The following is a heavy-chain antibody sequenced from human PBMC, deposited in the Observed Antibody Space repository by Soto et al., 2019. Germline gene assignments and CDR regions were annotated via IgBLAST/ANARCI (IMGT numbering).Heavy chain of an antibody. V-gene: IGHV1-18*01. CDR2: ISAYNGNT. D-gene: IGHD4-17*01. Sequence: GASVKVSCKASGYTFTSYGISWARQAPGQGLEWMGWISAYNGNTNYAQKLQGRVTMTTDTSTSTAYMELRSLRSDDTAVYYCARVTTAWGDDAFDIWGQGTMVTVSS. CDR1: GYTFTSYG. CDR3: ARVTTAWGDDAFDI. J-gene: IGHJ3*02.